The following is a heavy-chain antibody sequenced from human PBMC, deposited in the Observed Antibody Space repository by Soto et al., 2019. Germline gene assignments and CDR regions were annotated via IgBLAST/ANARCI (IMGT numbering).Heavy chain of an antibody. CDR3: ARGRHSSGDYYGMDV. CDR2: INHSGST. Sequence: QVQLQQWGAGLLKPSETLSLTCAVYGGSFSGYYWSWIRQPPGKGLEWIGEINHSGSTNYNPSLKSRVTISVDTSKNQFSLKLSSVTAADTAVYYCARGRHSSGDYYGMDVWGQGTTVTVSS. J-gene: IGHJ6*02. D-gene: IGHD6-19*01. V-gene: IGHV4-34*01. CDR1: GGSFSGYY.